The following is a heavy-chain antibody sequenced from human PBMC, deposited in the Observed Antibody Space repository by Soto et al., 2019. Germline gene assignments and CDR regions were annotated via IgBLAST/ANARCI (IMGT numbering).Heavy chain of an antibody. D-gene: IGHD4-17*01. Sequence: ASVKVSCKASGYTFTSYGISWVRQAPGQGLEWMGWISAYNGNTNYAQKLQGRVTMTTDTSTSTAYMELRSLRSDDTAVYYCARGGTVTTLAPREEFDYWGQGTLVTVSS. CDR1: GYTFTSYG. V-gene: IGHV1-18*01. J-gene: IGHJ4*02. CDR3: ARGGTVTTLAPREEFDY. CDR2: ISAYNGNT.